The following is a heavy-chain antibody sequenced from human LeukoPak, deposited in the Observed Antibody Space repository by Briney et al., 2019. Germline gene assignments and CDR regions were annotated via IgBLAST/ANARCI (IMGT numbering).Heavy chain of an antibody. D-gene: IGHD6-19*01. J-gene: IGHJ4*02. Sequence: GGSLRLSCAASGFTFDDYAMHWVRQAPGKGLESVSLISWDGGSTYYADSVKGRFTISRDNSKNSLYLQMNSLRAEDTALYYCARALWYNSGWYLGYWGQGTLVTVSS. CDR2: ISWDGGST. V-gene: IGHV3-43D*03. CDR1: GFTFDDYA. CDR3: ARALWYNSGWYLGY.